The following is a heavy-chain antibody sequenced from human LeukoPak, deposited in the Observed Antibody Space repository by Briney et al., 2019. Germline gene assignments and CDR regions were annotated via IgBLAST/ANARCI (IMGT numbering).Heavy chain of an antibody. CDR2: NIPILGIA. CDR3: AREMATMPMDY. V-gene: IGHV1-69*04. D-gene: IGHD5-24*01. CDR1: GGTFSSYA. J-gene: IGHJ4*02. Sequence: ASVKVSCKASGGTFSSYAISWVRQAPGQGREWMGRNIPILGIANYAQKFQGRVTITADKSTSTAYMELSSLRSEDTAVYYCAREMATMPMDYWGQGTLVTVSS.